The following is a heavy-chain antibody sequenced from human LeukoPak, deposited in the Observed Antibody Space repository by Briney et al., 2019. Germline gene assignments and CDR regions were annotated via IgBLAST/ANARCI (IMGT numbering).Heavy chain of an antibody. J-gene: IGHJ3*02. V-gene: IGHV4-59*01. CDR3: SSHDSSGYPGAFDI. Sequence: SETLSLTRTVSGGSISRYYWSWIQQPPGKGLEWIGNIYYSGSTNYNPSLKSRVTISVDTSKNQFSLKLSSVTAADTAVYYCSSHDSSGYPGAFDIWGQGTMVTVSS. D-gene: IGHD3-22*01. CDR1: GGSISRYY. CDR2: IYYSGST.